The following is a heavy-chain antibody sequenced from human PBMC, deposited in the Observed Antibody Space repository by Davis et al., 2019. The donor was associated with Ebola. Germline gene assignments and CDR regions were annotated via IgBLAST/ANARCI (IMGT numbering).Heavy chain of an antibody. V-gene: IGHV3-20*04. J-gene: IGHJ4*02. CDR1: GFTFDDYG. CDR2: INWNGGST. CDR3: ASFSARFLEWSSFDY. Sequence: PGGSLRLSCAASGFTFDDYGMSWVRQAPGKGLEWVSGINWNGGSTGYADSVKGRFTISRDNAKNSLYLQMNSLRAEDTALYYCASFSARFLEWSSFDYWGQGTLVTVSS. D-gene: IGHD3-3*01.